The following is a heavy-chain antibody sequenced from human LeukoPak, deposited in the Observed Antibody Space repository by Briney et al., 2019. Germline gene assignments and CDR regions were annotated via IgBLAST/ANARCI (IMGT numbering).Heavy chain of an antibody. CDR3: AKEVPGSPGLDY. CDR1: GFNFSCCA. J-gene: IGHJ4*02. V-gene: IGHV3-23*01. D-gene: IGHD1-26*01. Sequence: GGSLRLSCAASGFNFSCCAMNWVRQAPGKGLEWVSTIRHNGGTTYYADSVKGRFAISRDNSKNTLDLQMNSLRTEDTAIYYCAKEVPGSPGLDYWARGTLVTVSS. CDR2: IRHNGGTT.